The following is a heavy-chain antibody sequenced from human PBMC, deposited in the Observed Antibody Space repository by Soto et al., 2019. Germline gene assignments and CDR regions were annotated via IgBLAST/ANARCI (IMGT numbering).Heavy chain of an antibody. CDR2: IYYSGST. D-gene: IGHD6-13*01. Sequence: SETLSLTCTVSGGSISSGDYYWSWIRQPPGKGLEWIGYIYYSGSTYYNPSLKSRVTISVDTSKNQFSLKLSSVTAADTAVYYCARDSGDAIAAPTRNYCYYCGMDVWGQGTTVTV. CDR1: GGSISSGDYY. J-gene: IGHJ6*02. CDR3: ARDSGDAIAAPTRNYCYYCGMDV. V-gene: IGHV4-30-4*01.